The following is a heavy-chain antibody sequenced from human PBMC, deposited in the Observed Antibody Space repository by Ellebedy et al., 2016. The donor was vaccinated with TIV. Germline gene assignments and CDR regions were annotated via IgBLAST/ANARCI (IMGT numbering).Heavy chain of an antibody. V-gene: IGHV4-39*01. J-gene: IGHJ6*02. Sequence: MPSETLSLTCTVSGASISSYYWGWIRQPPGKGLEWIGSIYYSGSTYYNPSLKSRVTISVDTSKNQFSLKLSSVTAADTAVYYCARQVVGAYYYYYGMDVWGQGTTVTVSS. CDR1: GASISSYY. D-gene: IGHD1-26*01. CDR2: IYYSGST. CDR3: ARQVVGAYYYYYGMDV.